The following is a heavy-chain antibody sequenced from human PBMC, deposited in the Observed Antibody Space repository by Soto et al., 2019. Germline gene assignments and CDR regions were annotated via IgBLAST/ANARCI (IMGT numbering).Heavy chain of an antibody. CDR2: IYPGDSDT. Sequence: GESLKISCKGSGYSFTSYWIGWVRQMPGKGLEWMGIIYPGDSDTRYSPSFQGQVTISADKSISTAYLHWSSLKASDTAMYYCARRGSGSYYYYYGMDVWGQGTTVTVSS. D-gene: IGHD1-26*01. CDR1: GYSFTSYW. V-gene: IGHV5-51*01. CDR3: ARRGSGSYYYYYGMDV. J-gene: IGHJ6*02.